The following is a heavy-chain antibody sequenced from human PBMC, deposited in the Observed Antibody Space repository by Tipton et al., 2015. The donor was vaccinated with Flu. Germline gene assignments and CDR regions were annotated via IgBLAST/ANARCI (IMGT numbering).Heavy chain of an antibody. J-gene: IGHJ3*02. Sequence: SLRLSCAASGFTFSSYWMSWVRQAPGKGLEWVANIKQDGSEKYYVDSVKGRFTISRDNAKNSLYLRMNSLRAEDTAVYYCAREISDYYDSSGYYSGAFDIWGQGTMVTVSS. CDR1: GFTFSSYW. CDR2: IKQDGSEK. D-gene: IGHD3-22*01. V-gene: IGHV3-7*01. CDR3: AREISDYYDSSGYYSGAFDI.